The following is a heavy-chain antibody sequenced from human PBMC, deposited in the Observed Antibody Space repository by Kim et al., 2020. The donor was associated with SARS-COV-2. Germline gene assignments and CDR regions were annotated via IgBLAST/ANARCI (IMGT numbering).Heavy chain of an antibody. V-gene: IGHV4-39*01. D-gene: IGHD6-13*01. CDR2: IYYSGST. Sequence: SETLSLTCTVSGGSISSSSYYWGWIRQPPGKGLEWIGSIYYSGSTYYNPSLKSRVTISVDTSKNQFSLKLSSVTAADTAVYYCARHGRKSSWSWSSDYWGQGTLVTVSS. J-gene: IGHJ4*02. CDR3: ARHGRKSSWSWSSDY. CDR1: GGSISSSSYY.